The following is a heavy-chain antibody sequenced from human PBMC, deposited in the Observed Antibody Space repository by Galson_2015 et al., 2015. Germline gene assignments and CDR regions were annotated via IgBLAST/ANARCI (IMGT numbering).Heavy chain of an antibody. V-gene: IGHV3-9*01. J-gene: IGHJ3*01. CDR3: VKDKRIAMAPANAFEF. CDR2: VSWNSGSI. Sequence: SLRLSCAASGFTFDGYALHWVRQAPGKGLEWVSGVSWNSGSIVYADSGKGRFTVSRDNAKNSLYLQMNSLRPEDTAFYYCVKDKRIAMAPANAFEFWDQGTLVTVAS. CDR1: GFTFDGYA. D-gene: IGHD6-19*01.